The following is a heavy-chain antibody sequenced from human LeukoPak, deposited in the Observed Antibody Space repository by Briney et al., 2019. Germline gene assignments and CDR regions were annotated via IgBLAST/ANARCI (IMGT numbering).Heavy chain of an antibody. Sequence: GGSLRLSCAASGFTFSSYGMHWVRQAPGKGLEWVAVISYDGSNKYYADSVKGRFTISRDNPKNTLYLQMNSPRAEDTAVYYCAKDITAALGSHWGQGTLVTVSS. CDR1: GFTFSSYG. CDR3: AKDITAALGSH. D-gene: IGHD1-26*01. CDR2: ISYDGSNK. V-gene: IGHV3-30*18. J-gene: IGHJ4*02.